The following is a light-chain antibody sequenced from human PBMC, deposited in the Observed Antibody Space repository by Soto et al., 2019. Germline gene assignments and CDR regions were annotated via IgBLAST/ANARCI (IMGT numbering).Light chain of an antibody. V-gene: IGKV1-39*01. J-gene: IGKJ1*01. Sequence: DIQITQSPSSLSASVGDRVTITCLSSQSISTYLNWYQQKAGLAPKLLIYAASSLQSGVPSRFSGSGSGTDFTLTISSLQPEDFATYYCQQTYSTPPTFGQGTKVDIK. CDR3: QQTYSTPPT. CDR2: AAS. CDR1: QSISTY.